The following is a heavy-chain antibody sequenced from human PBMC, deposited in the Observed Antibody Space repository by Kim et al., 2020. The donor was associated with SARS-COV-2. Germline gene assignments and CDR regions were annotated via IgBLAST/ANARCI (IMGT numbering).Heavy chain of an antibody. CDR1: GFTFSDYY. J-gene: IGHJ5*02. Sequence: GGSLRLSCAASGFTFSDYYMSWIRQAPGKGLEWVSYISSSSSYTNYADSVKGRFTISRDNAKNSLYLQMNSLRAEDTAVYYCAKDALRYFDWISDNWFDPWGQGTLVTVSS. D-gene: IGHD3-9*01. V-gene: IGHV3-11*03. CDR2: ISSSSSYT. CDR3: AKDALRYFDWISDNWFDP.